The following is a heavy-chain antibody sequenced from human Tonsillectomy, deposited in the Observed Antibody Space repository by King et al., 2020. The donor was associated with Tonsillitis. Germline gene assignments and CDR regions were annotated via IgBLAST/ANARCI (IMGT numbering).Heavy chain of an antibody. J-gene: IGHJ3*02. CDR2: IYYSGST. Sequence: VPLQESGPGLVKPSQTLSLTCTVSGGSISSGGYYWSWIRQHPGQGLEWIGYIYYSGSTYYNPSLKSRVTISVDTSKNQFSLKLSSVTAADTAVYYCARMEGYGSGSGKGAFDIWGQGTMVTVSS. V-gene: IGHV4-31*03. D-gene: IGHD3-10*01. CDR3: ARMEGYGSGSGKGAFDI. CDR1: GGSISSGGYY.